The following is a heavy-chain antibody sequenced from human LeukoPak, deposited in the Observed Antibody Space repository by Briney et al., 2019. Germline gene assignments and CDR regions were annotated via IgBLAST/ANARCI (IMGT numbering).Heavy chain of an antibody. CDR2: IRSKPNFYAT. V-gene: IGHV3-73*01. D-gene: IGHD1-1*01. J-gene: IGHJ3*02. Sequence: GGSLRLSCAAPGFTFSVSTIHWVRQASGKGLEWVGRIRSKPNFYATAYAASVKGRFTISRDDSKNTAYLQMNNVKAEDTAVYYCTRLGYGIWGQGTMVTVSS. CDR1: GFTFSVST. CDR3: TRLGYGI.